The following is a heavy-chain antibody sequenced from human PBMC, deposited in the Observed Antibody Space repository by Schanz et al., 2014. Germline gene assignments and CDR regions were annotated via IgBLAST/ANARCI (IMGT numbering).Heavy chain of an antibody. V-gene: IGHV3-33*08. CDR2: INSDGTKR. CDR3: ARDGYSVVVISPTESFDI. CDR1: GFSFGNYG. Sequence: MQLLESGGGLAQPGGSLRLSCAASGFSFGNYGMSWVRQAPGKGLEWVAFINSDGTKRFYADSVKSRFTISRDNSRNTLYLQMNSLRAEDTAVYYCARDGYSVVVISPTESFDIWGQGTMVTVSP. J-gene: IGHJ3*02. D-gene: IGHD2-21*01.